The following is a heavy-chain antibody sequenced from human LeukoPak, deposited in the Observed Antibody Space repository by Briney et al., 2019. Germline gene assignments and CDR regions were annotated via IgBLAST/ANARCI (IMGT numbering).Heavy chain of an antibody. D-gene: IGHD3-10*01. V-gene: IGHV4-59*01. CDR3: ARSALVRGVST. Sequence: SETLSLTCTVYGDSMCNFHWTWIRQPPGKELEGIGSISYSGTTDYNPSLKGRVTMSVDTSKKQYFLKLNFVTAADTVVFYCARSALVRGVSTWGQGTLVTVSS. CDR1: GDSMCNFH. J-gene: IGHJ5*02. CDR2: ISYSGTT.